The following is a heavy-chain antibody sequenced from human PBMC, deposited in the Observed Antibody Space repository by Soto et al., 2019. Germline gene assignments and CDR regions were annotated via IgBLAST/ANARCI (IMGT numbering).Heavy chain of an antibody. V-gene: IGHV3-30-3*01. CDR3: ARAGCDGGRCYTLVGLRYGMDV. CDR1: GFTFSSYA. Sequence: QVQLVESGGGVVQPGRSLRLSCAASGFTFSSYAMYWVRQAPGKGLEWVAVISYDGSNKYYADSVKGRFTISRDNSKNTLYLQMISLRAEDTAVYYCARAGCDGGRCYTLVGLRYGMDVWGQGTTVTVSS. CDR2: ISYDGSNK. J-gene: IGHJ6*02. D-gene: IGHD2-15*01.